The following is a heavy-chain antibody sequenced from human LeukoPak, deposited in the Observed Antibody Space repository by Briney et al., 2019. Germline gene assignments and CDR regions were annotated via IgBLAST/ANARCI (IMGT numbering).Heavy chain of an antibody. CDR2: IYHSGST. D-gene: IGHD3-9*01. CDR3: ARGIFGVHYDILTGYYTGDFDY. Sequence: SETLSLTCTVSGYSISSGYYWGWIRQPPGKGLEWIGSIYHSGSTYYNPSLKSRFTISVDTSKNQFSLKLSSVTAADTAVYYCARGIFGVHYDILTGYYTGDFDYWGQGTLVTVSS. J-gene: IGHJ4*02. CDR1: GYSISSGYY. V-gene: IGHV4-38-2*02.